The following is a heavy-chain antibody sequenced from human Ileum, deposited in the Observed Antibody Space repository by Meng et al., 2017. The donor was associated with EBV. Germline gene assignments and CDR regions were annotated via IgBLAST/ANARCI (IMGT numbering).Heavy chain of an antibody. CDR1: GGSISRSDW. Sequence: QVHRQESGPGLVKPSETLSLTCAVSGGSISRSDWWSWVRQPPGKGLEWIGETSHSGSTNYSPSLKSRVTISLDKSKNQLSLKLNSVTAADTAVYYCASSDYYRSDYWGQGTLVTVSS. D-gene: IGHD3-22*01. CDR3: ASSDYYRSDY. J-gene: IGHJ4*02. V-gene: IGHV4-4*02. CDR2: TSHSGST.